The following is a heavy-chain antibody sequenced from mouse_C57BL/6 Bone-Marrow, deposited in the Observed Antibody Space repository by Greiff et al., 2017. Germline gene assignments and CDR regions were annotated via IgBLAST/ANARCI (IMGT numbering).Heavy chain of an antibody. V-gene: IGHV2-9-1*01. CDR3: SRTPPEYDSPAWCAY. J-gene: IGHJ3*01. CDR1: GFSLTSYA. D-gene: IGHD2-12*01. Sequence: VMLVESGPGLVAPSQSLSITCTVSGFSLTSYAISWVRQPPGKGLEWLGVIWTGGGTNYNSAITSRLSISTDNSKSQVLLKMNSLQTDDTARYYWSRTPPEYDSPAWCAYWGQGTLVTVSA. CDR2: IWTGGGT.